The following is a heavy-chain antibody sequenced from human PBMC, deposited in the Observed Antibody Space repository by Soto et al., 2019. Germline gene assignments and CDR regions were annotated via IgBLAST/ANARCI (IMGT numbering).Heavy chain of an antibody. CDR3: AKDWGGEGYSSASTIDY. CDR2: ISYDGRNK. J-gene: IGHJ4*02. CDR1: GFTFSSYG. Sequence: QVQLVESGGGVVQPGRSLRLSCAASGFTFSSYGMHWVRQAPGKGLEWVAVISYDGRNKYYADSVKGRFTISRDNSKNTLYQQMNSLRAEDTAVYYCAKDWGGEGYSSASTIDYWGQGTLVTVSS. V-gene: IGHV3-30*18. D-gene: IGHD5-18*01.